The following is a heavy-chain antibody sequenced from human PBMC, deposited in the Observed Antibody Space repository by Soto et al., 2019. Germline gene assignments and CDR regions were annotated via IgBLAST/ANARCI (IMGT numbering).Heavy chain of an antibody. D-gene: IGHD3-3*01. CDR1: GFTFSSYA. CDR3: ANAYDFWSGYHNTRGYFDY. J-gene: IGHJ4*02. CDR2: ISGSGGST. Sequence: PGGSLRLSCAASGFTFSSYAMSWVRQAPGKGLEWVSAISGSGGSTYYADSVKGRFTISRDNSKNTLYLQMNSLRAEDTAVYYCANAYDFWSGYHNTRGYFDYWGQGTLVTVAS. V-gene: IGHV3-23*01.